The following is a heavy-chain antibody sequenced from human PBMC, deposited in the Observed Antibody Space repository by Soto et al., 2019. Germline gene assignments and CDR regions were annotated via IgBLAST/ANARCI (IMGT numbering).Heavy chain of an antibody. D-gene: IGHD5-12*01. CDR2: IYTSGST. J-gene: IGHJ6*02. CDR1: GGSISSYY. Sequence: PSETLSLTCTVSGGSISSYYWSWIRQPAGKGLEWIGRIYTSGSTNYNPSLKSRVTMSVDTCKNQFSLKLSAVTAADTAVYYCAGDYDHYYYYYGMDVWGQGTTVTVSS. V-gene: IGHV4-4*07. CDR3: AGDYDHYYYYYGMDV.